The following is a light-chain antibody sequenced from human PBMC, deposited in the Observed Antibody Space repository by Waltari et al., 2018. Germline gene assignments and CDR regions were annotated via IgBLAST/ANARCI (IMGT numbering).Light chain of an antibody. CDR2: WAS. V-gene: IGKV4-1*01. CDR1: QSLFSRSTSKTY. J-gene: IGKJ5*01. Sequence: DIVMTQSPDSLAVSLGARATINCQSRQSLFSRSTSKTYIASSQHKPEQPPKLLIYWASIRASGVPDRFSGSGSGTDFTLTISSLQAEDVAVYYCHHYYIPPLTFGQGTRLEI. CDR3: HHYYIPPLT.